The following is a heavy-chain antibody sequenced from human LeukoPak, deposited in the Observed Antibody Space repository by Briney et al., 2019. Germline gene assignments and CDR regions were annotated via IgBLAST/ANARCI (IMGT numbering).Heavy chain of an antibody. CDR3: ARRVAARLEDTFDP. Sequence: SETLSLTCAVSGYSISSGYYWGWLRQPPGKGLEWIGSIYHSGSTYYNPSLKSRVTISVDTSKNQFSLKLSSVTAADTAVYYCARRVAARLEDTFDPWGQGTLVTVSS. D-gene: IGHD6-6*01. V-gene: IGHV4-38-2*01. CDR1: GYSISSGYY. CDR2: IYHSGST. J-gene: IGHJ5*02.